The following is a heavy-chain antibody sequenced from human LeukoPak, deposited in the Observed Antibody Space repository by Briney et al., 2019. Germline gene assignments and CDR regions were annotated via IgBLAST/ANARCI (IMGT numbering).Heavy chain of an antibody. CDR3: ARASRLGELSLGY. CDR1: GGSVSSGGYY. D-gene: IGHD3-16*02. Sequence: SETLSLTCTVSGGSVSSGGYYWSWIRQHPQKGLEWIGYISDRGRAYYNPSLMSRLTISVDTSKNQFSLRLTSVTAADTAVYYCARASRLGELSLGYWGQGTLVTVSS. V-gene: IGHV4-31*03. CDR2: ISDRGRA. J-gene: IGHJ4*02.